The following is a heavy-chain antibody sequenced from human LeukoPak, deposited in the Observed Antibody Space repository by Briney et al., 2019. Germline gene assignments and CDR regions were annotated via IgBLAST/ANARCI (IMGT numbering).Heavy chain of an antibody. CDR3: AKGATPYDYGGNSVY. J-gene: IGHJ4*02. V-gene: IGHV3-23*01. D-gene: IGHD4/OR15-4a*01. CDR2: ITGIGDNT. Sequence: PGGSLRLSCAASGFTFSTYAMGWVRQAPGKGLEWVSGITGIGDNTYYADSVKGRFTISRDNSKNLLYLQMNSLGAEDGAIYYCAKGATPYDYGGNSVYWGQGTLVTVSS. CDR1: GFTFSTYA.